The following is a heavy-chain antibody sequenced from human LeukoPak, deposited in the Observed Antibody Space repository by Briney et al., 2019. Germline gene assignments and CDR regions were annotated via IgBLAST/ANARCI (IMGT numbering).Heavy chain of an antibody. CDR2: INHSGST. Sequence: SETLSLTCAVYGGSFSGYYWSWIRQPPGKGLEWIGEINHSGSTNYNPSLKSRVTISVDTSKNQFSLKLSSVTAADTAVYYCARRRPDYDFWSGGNYFDSWGQGTLVTVSS. CDR1: GGSFSGYY. CDR3: ARRRPDYDFWSGGNYFDS. J-gene: IGHJ4*02. V-gene: IGHV4-34*01. D-gene: IGHD3-3*01.